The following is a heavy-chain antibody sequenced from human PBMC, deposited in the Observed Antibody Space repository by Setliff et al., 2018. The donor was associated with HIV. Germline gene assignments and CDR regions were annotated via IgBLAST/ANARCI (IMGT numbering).Heavy chain of an antibody. V-gene: IGHV4-61*02. CDR1: GVSISSGSYY. Sequence: PSETLSLTCTVSGVSISSGSYYWSWIRQSAGKGLEWIGRIYHSGSSNYNPSLNSRVAVSLDTSKNQFSLKLSSVTAEDTAVYYCAREALRVYSGYTNGATDAFDIWGQGTMVTVS. CDR2: IYHSGSS. J-gene: IGHJ3*02. CDR3: AREALRVYSGYTNGATDAFDI. D-gene: IGHD5-12*01.